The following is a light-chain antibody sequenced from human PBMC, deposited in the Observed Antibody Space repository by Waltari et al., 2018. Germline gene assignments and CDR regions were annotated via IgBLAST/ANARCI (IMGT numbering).Light chain of an antibody. CDR2: AAS. V-gene: IGKV1-39*01. CDR3: QQSYSTPGLT. J-gene: IGKJ4*01. CDR1: QSISSY. Sequence: DIQMTQSPSSLSASVGDRVTITCRASQSISSYLNWYQQKPGKAPKLLIYAASSLQSGVPSRFSGSGSGTDFTLTISRLQPEDFATYYCQQSYSTPGLTFGGGTKVEIK.